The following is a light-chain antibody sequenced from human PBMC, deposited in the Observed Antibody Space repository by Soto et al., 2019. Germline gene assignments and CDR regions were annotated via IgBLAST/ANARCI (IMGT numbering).Light chain of an antibody. J-gene: IGLJ2*01. V-gene: IGLV1-44*01. CDR1: SSNIGSNT. CDR2: TNN. CDR3: AAWDDSLSGVV. Sequence: QSVLTQPPSASGTPGQRVTISCSGSSSNIGSNTVNWYQMLPGTAPKVLIYTNNQRPSGVPDRFSGSKSGTSASLAISGLQSEDEADYYCAAWDDSLSGVVFGGGTKVTVL.